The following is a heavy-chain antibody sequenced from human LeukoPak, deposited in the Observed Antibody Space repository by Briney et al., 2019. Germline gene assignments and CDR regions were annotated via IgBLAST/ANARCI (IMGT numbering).Heavy chain of an antibody. Sequence: GESLKISCKGSGYSFTSYWIGWVRQMPGKGLEWMGIIYPGDSDTRYSPSFQGQVTISADKSISTAYLQWSSLKASDTAMYYCARGSLVRGVLNWFDPWGQGTLVTVSS. CDR2: IYPGDSDT. V-gene: IGHV5-51*01. CDR3: ARGSLVRGVLNWFDP. D-gene: IGHD3-10*01. CDR1: GYSFTSYW. J-gene: IGHJ5*02.